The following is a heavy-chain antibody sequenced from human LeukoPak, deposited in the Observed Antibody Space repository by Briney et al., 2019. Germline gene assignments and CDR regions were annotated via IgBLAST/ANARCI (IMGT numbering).Heavy chain of an antibody. CDR2: FDPEDGET. CDR1: GYTLTELS. D-gene: IGHD2-2*01. Sequence: GASVKVSCKVSGYTLTELSMHWVRQAPGKGLEWMGGFDPEDGETIYAQKFQGRVTMTEDTSTDTAYMELSSLRSEDTAVYYCATASRQLLNYVLDYWGQGTLVTVSS. J-gene: IGHJ4*02. CDR3: ATASRQLLNYVLDY. V-gene: IGHV1-24*01.